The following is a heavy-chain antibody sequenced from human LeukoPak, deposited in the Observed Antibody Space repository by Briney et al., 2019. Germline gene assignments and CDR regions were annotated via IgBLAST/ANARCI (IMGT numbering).Heavy chain of an antibody. V-gene: IGHV4-34*01. Sequence: SETLSLTCAVYGGSFSGYYWSWIRQPPGKGLEWIGEINHSGSTNYNPSLKSRVTISVDTSKNQFSLKLSSVTAADTAVYYCGRVRSGEDYWGQGTLVTVSS. J-gene: IGHJ4*02. D-gene: IGHD2-21*01. CDR3: GRVRSGEDY. CDR1: GGSFSGYY. CDR2: INHSGST.